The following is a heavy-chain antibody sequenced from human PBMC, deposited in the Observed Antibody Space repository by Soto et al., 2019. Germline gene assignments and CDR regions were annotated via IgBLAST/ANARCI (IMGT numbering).Heavy chain of an antibody. CDR2: ISYDGSNK. CDR3: AKDSSLMAAGGTVDY. V-gene: IGHV3-30*18. D-gene: IGHD2-8*01. CDR1: EFTFSTYG. J-gene: IGHJ4*02. Sequence: QVQLVESGGGVVQPGRSLRLSCAASEFTFSTYGMHWVRQAPGKGLEWVAVISYDGSNKYYADSVKGRFTISRDNSKNTLYQQLNSLTAEDTAVYYCAKDSSLMAAGGTVDYWGQGTLVTVSS.